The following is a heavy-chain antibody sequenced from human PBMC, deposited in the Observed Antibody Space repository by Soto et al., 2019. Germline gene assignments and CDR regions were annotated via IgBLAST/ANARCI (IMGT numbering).Heavy chain of an antibody. V-gene: IGHV3-48*03. CDR1: GFTFSSYE. CDR3: EGYYYDSSGYP. J-gene: IGHJ5*02. Sequence: GGSLRLSCAASGFTFSSYEMNWVRQAPGKGLEWVSYISSSGSTIYYADSVKGRFTISRDNAKNSLYLQMNSLRAEDTAVYYCEGYYYDSSGYPWGQGTLVTVSS. D-gene: IGHD3-22*01. CDR2: ISSSGSTI.